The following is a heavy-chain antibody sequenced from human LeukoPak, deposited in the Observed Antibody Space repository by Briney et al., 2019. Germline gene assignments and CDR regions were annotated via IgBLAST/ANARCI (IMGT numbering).Heavy chain of an antibody. J-gene: IGHJ4*02. Sequence: GGSLRLSCAASGFTFSSYSMNWVRQAPGKGLEWVSSISSSSSYIYYADSVKGRFTISRDNAKNTLYLQMNSLRAEDTAVYYCAAHYGSGSYSTYDSWGQGTLVTVSS. D-gene: IGHD3-10*01. CDR1: GFTFSSYS. V-gene: IGHV3-21*04. CDR3: AAHYGSGSYSTYDS. CDR2: ISSSSSYI.